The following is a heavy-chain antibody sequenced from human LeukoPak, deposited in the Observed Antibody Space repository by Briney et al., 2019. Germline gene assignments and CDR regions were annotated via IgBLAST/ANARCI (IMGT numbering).Heavy chain of an antibody. CDR3: ARASFWSGSLNWFDP. D-gene: IGHD3-3*01. V-gene: IGHV3-33*01. J-gene: IGHJ5*02. CDR1: GFTFSNYG. Sequence: GRSLRLSCAASGFTFSNYGMHWVRQAPGKGLEWVAVIWYDGSHKYYADSVKGRFTISRDNAKNSLYLQMNSLRAEDTAVYYCARASFWSGSLNWFDPWGQGTLVTVSS. CDR2: IWYDGSHK.